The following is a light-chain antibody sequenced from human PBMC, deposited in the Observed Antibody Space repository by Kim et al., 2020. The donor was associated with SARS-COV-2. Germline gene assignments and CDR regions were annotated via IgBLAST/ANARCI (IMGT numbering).Light chain of an antibody. CDR3: LQHNTYPIT. J-gene: IGKJ5*01. CDR2: VAA. CDR1: QDIGND. V-gene: IGKV1-17*01. Sequence: ASVEDRVTITCRASQDIGNDLSWYQQNPGRAPKRLIYVAARVQSGVPSRFSGSESGTEFTLTISSLQPEDLATYFCLQHNTYPITFVQGTRLEI.